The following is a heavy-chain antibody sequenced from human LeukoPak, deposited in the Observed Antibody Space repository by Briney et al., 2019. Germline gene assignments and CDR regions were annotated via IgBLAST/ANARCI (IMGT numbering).Heavy chain of an antibody. V-gene: IGHV3-23*01. Sequence: PGGSLRLSCAASGFTFSSYAMSWVRQAPGKGLEWVSSICGSVGGTDYADSVKGRFTISRDNSMNTLYLQINSLRARAKAVCYCAKVGIWFGELLSHFDYWGQGTMVTVSS. J-gene: IGHJ4*02. CDR1: GFTFSSYA. D-gene: IGHD3-10*01. CDR2: ICGSVGGT. CDR3: AKVGIWFGELLSHFDY.